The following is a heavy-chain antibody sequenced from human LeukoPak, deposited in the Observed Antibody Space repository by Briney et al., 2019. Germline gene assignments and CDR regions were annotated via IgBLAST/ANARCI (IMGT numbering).Heavy chain of an antibody. CDR2: IYYSGST. J-gene: IGHJ4*02. CDR1: GGSISSHY. CDR3: ARAPSDYDFWSGYLHQYFDY. D-gene: IGHD3-3*01. V-gene: IGHV4-59*11. Sequence: SETLSLTCTASGGSISSHYWSWIRQPPGKGLEWIGYIYYSGSTNYNPSLKSRVTISVDTSKNQFSLKLSSVTAADTAVYYCARAPSDYDFWSGYLHQYFDYWGQGTLVTVSS.